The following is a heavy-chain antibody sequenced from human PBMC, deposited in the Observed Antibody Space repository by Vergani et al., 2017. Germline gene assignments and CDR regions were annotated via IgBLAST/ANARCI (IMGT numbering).Heavy chain of an antibody. J-gene: IGHJ6*03. CDR1: GYTFTSYG. Sequence: QVQLVQSGAELKKPGASVKVSCKASGYTFTSYGISWVRQAPGQGLEWMGWISAYNGHTSYAQKLQGRVTMTTDTSTNTAYLELRSLRSDDTAVYYCAREGGVPATSYYYGYMDVWGKGTTVTVSS. CDR2: ISAYNGHT. V-gene: IGHV1-18*01. CDR3: AREGGVPATSYYYGYMDV. D-gene: IGHD2-2*01.